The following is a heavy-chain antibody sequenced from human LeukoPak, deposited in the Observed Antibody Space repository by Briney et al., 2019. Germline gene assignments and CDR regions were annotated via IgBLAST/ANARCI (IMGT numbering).Heavy chain of an antibody. D-gene: IGHD3-3*01. CDR2: ISSSSSTI. CDR1: GFTFSSYS. Sequence: PGGSLRLSCAASGFTFSSYSMNWVRQAPGKGLEWVSYISSSSSTIYYADSVKGRFTISRDNAKNSLYLQMNSLRAEDTAVYYCARDATPYDFWSDYPNYYYYYYMDVWGKGTTVTVSS. V-gene: IGHV3-48*01. CDR3: ARDATPYDFWSDYPNYYYYYYMDV. J-gene: IGHJ6*03.